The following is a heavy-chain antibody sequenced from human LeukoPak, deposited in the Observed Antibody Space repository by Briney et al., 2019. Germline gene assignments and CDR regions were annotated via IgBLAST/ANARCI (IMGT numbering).Heavy chain of an antibody. V-gene: IGHV4-30-4*02. Sequence: SETLSLTCTVSGASISGGEFFWSWIRQPPGKGLEWIGYIHDSGTTYDNPSLKSRVTISVDTSKNQFSLKLSSVTAADTAVYYCARLRGDFWSGQYYYYYYMDVWGKGTTVTVSS. CDR1: GASISGGEFF. CDR2: IHDSGTT. CDR3: ARLRGDFWSGQYYYYYYMDV. D-gene: IGHD3-3*01. J-gene: IGHJ6*03.